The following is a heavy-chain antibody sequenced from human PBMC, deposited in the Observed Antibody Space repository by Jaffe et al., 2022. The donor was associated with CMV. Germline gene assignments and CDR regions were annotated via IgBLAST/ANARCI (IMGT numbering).Heavy chain of an antibody. CDR3: ARESPGGYYYMDV. J-gene: IGHJ6*03. D-gene: IGHD3-10*01. V-gene: IGHV3-33*08. Sequence: QVQLVESGGGVVQPGRSLRLSCAASGFTFSSYGMHWVRQAPGKGLEWVAVIWYDGSNKYYADSVKGRFTISRDNSKNTLYLQMNSLRAEDTAVYYCARESPGGYYYMDVWGKGTTVTVSS. CDR2: IWYDGSNK. CDR1: GFTFSSYG.